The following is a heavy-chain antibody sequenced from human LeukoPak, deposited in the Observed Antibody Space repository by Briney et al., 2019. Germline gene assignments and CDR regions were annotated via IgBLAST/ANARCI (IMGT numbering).Heavy chain of an antibody. CDR3: ARGARGYSNQIPFDY. CDR2: ISAYNGNT. Sequence: ASVKVSCKASGYTFTSYGISWVRQAPGQGLEWMGWISAYNGNTNYAQKPQGRVTMTTDTSTSTAYMELRSLRSDDTAVYYCARGARGYSNQIPFDYWGQGTLVTVSS. V-gene: IGHV1-18*01. D-gene: IGHD4-11*01. J-gene: IGHJ4*02. CDR1: GYTFTSYG.